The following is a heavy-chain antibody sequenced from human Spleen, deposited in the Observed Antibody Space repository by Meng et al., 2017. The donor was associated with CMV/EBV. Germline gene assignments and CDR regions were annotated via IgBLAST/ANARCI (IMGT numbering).Heavy chain of an antibody. J-gene: IGHJ4*02. V-gene: IGHV3-7*03. D-gene: IGHD5-12*01. CDR1: GFTFSSYW. Sequence: GESLKISCAASGFTFSSYWMSWVRQAPGKGLEWVANIKQDGSEKYYVDSVKGRFTISRDNAKNSLYLQMNSLRAEDTAVYYCARGYNGCRHWGQGTLVTVSS. CDR2: IKQDGSEK. CDR3: ARGYNGCRH.